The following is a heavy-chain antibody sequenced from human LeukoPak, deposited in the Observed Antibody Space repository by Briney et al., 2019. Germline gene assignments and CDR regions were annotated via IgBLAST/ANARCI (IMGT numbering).Heavy chain of an antibody. D-gene: IGHD6-13*01. CDR2: IIPIFGTA. Sequence: SVKVSCKASGGTFSSYAISWVRQAPGQGLEWMGGIIPIFGTANYAQKFQGRVTITADESTSTAYMELSSLRSEDTAVYYCARASLSSSWYTPSKPYYYYYYGMDVWGKGTTVTVSS. CDR1: GGTFSSYA. CDR3: ARASLSSSWYTPSKPYYYYYYGMDV. V-gene: IGHV1-69*01. J-gene: IGHJ6*04.